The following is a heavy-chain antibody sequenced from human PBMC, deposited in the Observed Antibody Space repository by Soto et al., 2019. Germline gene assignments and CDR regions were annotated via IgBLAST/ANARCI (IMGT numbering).Heavy chain of an antibody. D-gene: IGHD3-16*01. CDR2: INPNSGGT. CDR3: AKSDGAEENDACDI. J-gene: IGHJ3*02. V-gene: IGHV1-2*04. Sequence: QVRLVQSAPEVRKPGASVKISCEASGYSFTGHYLPWVRQAPGHGLEWMGWINPNSGGTNYAQKFQDLINITSDRALSTVYMDLSSLRSEDTAMYYCAKSDGAEENDACDIWGQGTMIYVS. CDR1: GYSFTGHY.